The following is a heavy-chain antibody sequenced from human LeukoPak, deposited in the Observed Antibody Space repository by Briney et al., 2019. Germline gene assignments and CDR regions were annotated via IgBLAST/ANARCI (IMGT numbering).Heavy chain of an antibody. D-gene: IGHD3-10*01. J-gene: IGHJ4*02. CDR2: ISGGGGST. V-gene: IGHV3-23*01. Sequence: GGSLRLSCAASGFTFSSYAMSWVRQAPGKGLEWVAAISGGGGSTYYADSVKGRFTISRDNSKNTLYLQMNSLSADDTAVFYCGRHDRGSGSPYYFDYWGQGTLVNVSP. CDR3: GRHDRGSGSPYYFDY. CDR1: GFTFSSYA.